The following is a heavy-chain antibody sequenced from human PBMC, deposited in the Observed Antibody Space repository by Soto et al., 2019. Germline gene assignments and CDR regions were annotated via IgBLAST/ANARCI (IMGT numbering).Heavy chain of an antibody. Sequence: SVKVSCKASGGTFSSYAISWVRQAPGQGLEWMGGIIPIFGTANYAQKFQGRVTITADKSTSTAYMELSSLRSEDTAVYYCARERTSSTYYDFWSGYFRWFDPWGQGTLVT. CDR3: ARERTSSTYYDFWSGYFRWFDP. J-gene: IGHJ5*02. CDR2: IIPIFGTA. D-gene: IGHD3-3*01. CDR1: GGTFSSYA. V-gene: IGHV1-69*06.